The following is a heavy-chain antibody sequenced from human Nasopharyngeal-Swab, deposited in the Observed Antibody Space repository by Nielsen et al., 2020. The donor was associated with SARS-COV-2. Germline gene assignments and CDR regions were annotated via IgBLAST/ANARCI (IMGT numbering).Heavy chain of an antibody. CDR3: ARDVDSSGFHYFDN. V-gene: IGHV4-31*03. J-gene: IGHJ4*02. CDR1: GGSIAITGYF. CDR2: IHKRGTT. D-gene: IGHD3-22*01. Sequence: SETLSLTCTVSGGSIAITGYFWTWVRQHPSRGLEWIGYIHKRGTTIYNPSLKGRVTFSLDTFNNKFSLKLRSVTAADTAVYYCARDVDSSGFHYFDNWGQGTLVTVSS.